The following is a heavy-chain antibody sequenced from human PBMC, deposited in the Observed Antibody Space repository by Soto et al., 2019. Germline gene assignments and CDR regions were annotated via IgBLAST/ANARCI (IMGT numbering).Heavy chain of an antibody. D-gene: IGHD6-13*01. CDR2: ISGSGTSI. CDR3: ARDTVAADGTVEPFDI. CDR1: GFSISPYI. Sequence: PGGSLRLSCAASGFSISPYIMIWVRQAPGKGLEWISYISGSGTSIYYTDSVKGRFIVSRDNAKNSLFLQMNSLRAEDTAVYFCARDTVAADGTVEPFDIWGQGTMVTVSS. V-gene: IGHV3-48*01. J-gene: IGHJ3*02.